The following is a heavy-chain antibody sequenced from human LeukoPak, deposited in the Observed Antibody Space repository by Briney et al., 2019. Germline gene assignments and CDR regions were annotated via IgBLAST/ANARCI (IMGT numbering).Heavy chain of an antibody. CDR1: GYTFTGYY. CDR3: AKIAASDTGEGY. CDR2: INPNSGGT. J-gene: IGHJ4*02. Sequence: ASVKVSCKASGYTFTGYYMHWVRQAPGQGLEWMGRINPNSGGTNYAQKFQGRITITRDTSTSTLYMELSSLRSEDTAIYYCAKIAASDTGEGYWGRGTLVTVSS. V-gene: IGHV1-2*06. D-gene: IGHD6-13*01.